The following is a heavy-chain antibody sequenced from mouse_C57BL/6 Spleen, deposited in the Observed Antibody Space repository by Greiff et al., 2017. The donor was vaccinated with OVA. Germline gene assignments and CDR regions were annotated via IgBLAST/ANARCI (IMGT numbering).Heavy chain of an antibody. D-gene: IGHD3-2*02. CDR3: ARSGAQATSDY. V-gene: IGHV1-82*01. CDR1: GYAFSSSW. Sequence: VQLQESGPELVKPGASVKISCKASGYAFSSSWMNWVKQRPGKGLEWIGRIYPGDGDTKYNGKFKGKATLTADKSSSTAYMQLSSLTSEDSAVYFCARSGAQATSDYWGQGTTLTVSS. CDR2: IYPGDGDT. J-gene: IGHJ2*01.